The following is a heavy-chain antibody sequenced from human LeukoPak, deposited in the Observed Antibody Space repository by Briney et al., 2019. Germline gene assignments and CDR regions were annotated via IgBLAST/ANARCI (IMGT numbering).Heavy chain of an antibody. CDR2: ISGNGGSI. CDR3: AKDPRSYIVTTMLFQY. V-gene: IGHV3-23*01. D-gene: IGHD5-12*01. J-gene: IGHJ4*02. Sequence: QPGGSLRLSCAASGFTFSSYAMSWVRQAPGKGLEWVSGISGNGGSIYYADSVKGRFTISRDNSKNTLYLQINSLRAEDTAVYYCAKDPRSYIVTTMLFQYWGQGTLVTVSS. CDR1: GFTFSSYA.